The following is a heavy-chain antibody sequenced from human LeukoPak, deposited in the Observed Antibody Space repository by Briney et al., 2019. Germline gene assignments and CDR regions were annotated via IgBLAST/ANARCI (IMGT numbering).Heavy chain of an antibody. CDR3: ARGCSGGSCYPYDY. V-gene: IGHV3-66*01. Sequence: GGSLRLSCAASGFMFSRYAMIWVRQAPGKGLEWVSVIYSGGSTYYADSVKGRFTISRDNSKNTLYLQMNSLRAEDTAVYYCARGCSGGSCYPYDYWGQGTLVTVSS. CDR2: IYSGGST. J-gene: IGHJ4*02. D-gene: IGHD2-15*01. CDR1: GFMFSRYA.